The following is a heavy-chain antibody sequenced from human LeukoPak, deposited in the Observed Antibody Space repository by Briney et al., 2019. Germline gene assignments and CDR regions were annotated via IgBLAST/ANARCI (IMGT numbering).Heavy chain of an antibody. V-gene: IGHV4-39*01. Sequence: SETLSLTCTVSGGSISSSSYYWGWIRQPPGKGLEWIGSIYYSGSTYYNPSLKSRVTISVDTSKNQFSLKLSSVTAADTAVYYCARGYYDSSGYYYGYFQHWGQGTRVTVSS. D-gene: IGHD3-22*01. CDR1: GGSISSSSYY. CDR2: IYYSGST. CDR3: ARGYYDSSGYYYGYFQH. J-gene: IGHJ1*01.